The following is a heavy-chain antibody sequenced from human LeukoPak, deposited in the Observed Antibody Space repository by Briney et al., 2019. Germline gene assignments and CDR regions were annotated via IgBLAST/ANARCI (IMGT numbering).Heavy chain of an antibody. CDR1: GFTFSSYA. CDR3: ATRGAPDIVATNEYYYYYYYMDV. D-gene: IGHD5-12*01. V-gene: IGHV3-30*04. Sequence: GGSLRLSCAASGFTFSSYAMHWVRQAPGKGLEWVAVISYDGSNKYYADSVKGRFTISRDNSKNTLYLQMNSLRAEDTAVYYCATRGAPDIVATNEYYYYYYYMDVWGKGTTVTISS. CDR2: ISYDGSNK. J-gene: IGHJ6*03.